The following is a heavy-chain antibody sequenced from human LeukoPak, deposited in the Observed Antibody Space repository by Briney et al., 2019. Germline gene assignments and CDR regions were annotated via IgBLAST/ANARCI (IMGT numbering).Heavy chain of an antibody. D-gene: IGHD3-16*01. J-gene: IGHJ4*02. CDR3: ARDRTGGGFDY. Sequence: GASVKVSCKASGYTFTNYGISWGRQAPGQGLEWMGWINPNSGGTNYAQKFQVRVTMTRDTSISTAYMELSRLRSDDTAVYYCARDRTGGGFDYWGQGTLVTVSS. CDR1: GYTFTNYG. V-gene: IGHV1-2*02. CDR2: INPNSGGT.